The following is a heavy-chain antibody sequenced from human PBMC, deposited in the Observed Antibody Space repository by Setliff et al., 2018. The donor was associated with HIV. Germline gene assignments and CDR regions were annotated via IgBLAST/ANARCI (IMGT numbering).Heavy chain of an antibody. Sequence: PSETLSLTCTVSGDSISSYFWSWIRQSPGKGLEWIGYIYTTGSTNYNPSLKSRVTMSVDTSKNQFSLKLSSVTAADTAVYFCARTVTWGYCSGGGCYGFDYWGQGTLVTVSS. D-gene: IGHD2-15*01. CDR2: IYTTGST. CDR3: ARTVTWGYCSGGGCYGFDY. J-gene: IGHJ4*02. CDR1: GDSISSYF. V-gene: IGHV4-4*09.